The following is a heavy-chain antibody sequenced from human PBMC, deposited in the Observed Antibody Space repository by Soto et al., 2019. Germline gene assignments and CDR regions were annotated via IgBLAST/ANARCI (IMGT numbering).Heavy chain of an antibody. Sequence: GESLKISCKGSGYSFTSYWIGWVRQMPGKGLEWMGIIYPGDSDTRYSPSFQGQVTISADKSISTAYLQWSSLTASDTAMYYCARLHGIMIFGGDDYYYYGMYVWSQGTTVTVSS. CDR3: ARLHGIMIFGGDDYYYYGMYV. D-gene: IGHD3-3*01. J-gene: IGHJ6*02. CDR1: GYSFTSYW. CDR2: IYPGDSDT. V-gene: IGHV5-51*01.